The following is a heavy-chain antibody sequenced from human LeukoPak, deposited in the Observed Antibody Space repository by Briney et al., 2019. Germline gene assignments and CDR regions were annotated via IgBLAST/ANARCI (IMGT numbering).Heavy chain of an antibody. CDR1: GDRVSSNSDA. V-gene: IGHV6-1*01. Sequence: SQTLSLTFAISGDRVSSNSDALNWIRQSPSRGLEWLARTYYRSKWYNDYAVSVKSRITITPDTCKNQFSLQMNSVTPEDTAVYYCARGWLVAFDIWGQGTMVTVSS. CDR3: ARGWLVAFDI. J-gene: IGHJ3*02. CDR2: TYYRSKWYN. D-gene: IGHD2-15*01.